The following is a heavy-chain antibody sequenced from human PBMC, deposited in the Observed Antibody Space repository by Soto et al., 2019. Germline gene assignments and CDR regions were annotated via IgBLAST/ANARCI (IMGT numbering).Heavy chain of an antibody. Sequence: QVQLQESGPGLVNPLGTLSLTCAVSGGSISSGNWWSWVRQPPGRGLEWIGEIHSSGNTDYNPSLESRVTISVDMSKNQYSLNLSSVTAADTAVYYCARTGPYSSDNPWGQGTLVTVSS. J-gene: IGHJ5*02. V-gene: IGHV4-4*02. CDR1: GGSISSGNW. CDR3: ARTGPYSSDNP. D-gene: IGHD3-22*01. CDR2: IHSSGNT.